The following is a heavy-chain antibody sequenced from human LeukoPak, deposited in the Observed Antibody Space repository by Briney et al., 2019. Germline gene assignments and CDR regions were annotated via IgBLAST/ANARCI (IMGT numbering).Heavy chain of an antibody. V-gene: IGHV4-30-2*01. CDR3: ARALLIKGDAFDI. Sequence: SQTLSLTCAVSGGSISSGGYSWSWIRQPPGKGLEWIGYIYHSGSTYYNPSLKSRVTISVDRSKNQCSLKLSSVTAADTAVYYCARALLIKGDAFDIWGQGTMVTVSS. J-gene: IGHJ3*02. CDR2: IYHSGST. D-gene: IGHD2-15*01. CDR1: GGSISSGGYS.